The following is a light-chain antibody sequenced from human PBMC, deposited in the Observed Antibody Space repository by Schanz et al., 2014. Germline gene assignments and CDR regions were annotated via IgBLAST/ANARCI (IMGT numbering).Light chain of an antibody. Sequence: DIQMTQSPSTLSASVGDRVTITCRASQSASRWVAWYQQKPGKAPNLLIYETSILESGVPSRFSGSGSGTEFTLTISSLQPDDFATYYCQQCSTYPWTFGQGTKVDVK. J-gene: IGKJ1*01. CDR3: QQCSTYPWT. CDR2: ETS. CDR1: QSASRW. V-gene: IGKV1-5*03.